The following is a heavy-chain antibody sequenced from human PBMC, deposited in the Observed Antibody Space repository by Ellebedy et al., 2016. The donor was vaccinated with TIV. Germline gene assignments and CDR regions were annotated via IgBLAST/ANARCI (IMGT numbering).Heavy chain of an antibody. Sequence: PGGSLRLSCAVSGFPFSSYNMNWIRQAPGKGLEWVSAVNSVSTSMFYADSVKGRFTVSRDNAKNSLYLQMNNLRAEDTAVYYCARYNTGYYDVRHFDLWGRGTLVTVSS. J-gene: IGHJ2*01. CDR1: GFPFSSYN. CDR2: VNSVSTSM. CDR3: ARYNTGYYDVRHFDL. V-gene: IGHV3-21*01. D-gene: IGHD3-9*01.